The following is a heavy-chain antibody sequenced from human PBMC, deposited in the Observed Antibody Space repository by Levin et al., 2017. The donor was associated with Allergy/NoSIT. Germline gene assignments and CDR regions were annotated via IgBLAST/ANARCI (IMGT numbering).Heavy chain of an antibody. CDR3: TRVNNSYFDY. CDR1: GFTFSDHY. V-gene: IGHV3-72*01. Sequence: GESLKISCAASGFTFSDHYMDWVRQAPGKGLEWVGRTRKKANSYTTEYAASVKGRFTISRDDSKNSLYLQMNSLKTEDTAVYYCTRVNNSYFDYWGQGTLVTVSS. CDR2: TRKKANSYTT. J-gene: IGHJ4*02.